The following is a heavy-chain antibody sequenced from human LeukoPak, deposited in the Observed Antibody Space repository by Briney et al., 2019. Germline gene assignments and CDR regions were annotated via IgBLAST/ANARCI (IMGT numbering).Heavy chain of an antibody. V-gene: IGHV1-46*01. CDR3: ARGVGDGYNYAPDTFDF. J-gene: IGHJ3*01. CDR1: GYTFTSYY. D-gene: IGHD5-24*01. Sequence: ASVKVSCKASGYTFTSYYMHWVRQAPGQGLEWTGIINPSGSSTTYTQKFQGRVTMTRDTSTSTVNMELSSLRSDDTAVYYCARGVGDGYNYAPDTFDFWGQGTMVTVSS. CDR2: INPSGSST.